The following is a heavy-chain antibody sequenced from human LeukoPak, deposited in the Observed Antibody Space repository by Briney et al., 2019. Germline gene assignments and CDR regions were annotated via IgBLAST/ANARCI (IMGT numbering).Heavy chain of an antibody. CDR2: INSDGSST. V-gene: IGHV3-74*01. Sequence: GGSLRLSRAASGFTFSSYWMHWVRQAPGKGLVWVSRINSDGSSTSYADSVKGRFTISRDNAKNTLYLQMNSLRAEDTAVYYCARVGCSSTSCYSDYYYYYGMDVWGQGTTVTVSS. D-gene: IGHD2-2*02. J-gene: IGHJ6*02. CDR1: GFTFSSYW. CDR3: ARVGCSSTSCYSDYYYYYGMDV.